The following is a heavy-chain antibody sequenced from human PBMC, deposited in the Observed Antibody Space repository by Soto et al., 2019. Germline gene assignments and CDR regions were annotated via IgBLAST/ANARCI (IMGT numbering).Heavy chain of an antibody. CDR1: GGSISSYY. CDR3: ARDLWGYCGTDCYPLDV. D-gene: IGHD2-21*02. Sequence: QVRLQESGPGLVKPSETLSLTCTVSGGSISSYYWSWIRQPPGKGLEWIGYMYNTGSTNHNPSLNSRVTISVDTSKNPFSLKLNSVTAADTAVYYCARDLWGYCGTDCYPLDVWGQGTTVTVSS. J-gene: IGHJ6*02. V-gene: IGHV4-59*01. CDR2: MYNTGST.